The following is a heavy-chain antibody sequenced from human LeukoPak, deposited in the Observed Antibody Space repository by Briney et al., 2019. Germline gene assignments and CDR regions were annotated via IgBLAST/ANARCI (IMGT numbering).Heavy chain of an antibody. D-gene: IGHD4-11*01. J-gene: IGHJ5*02. Sequence: PSETPSPTCTVSGGSISSSSYYWGWIRPPPGKGLEWIGSIYYSGSTYYNPSLKSRVTISVDTSKNQFSLKLSSVTAADTAVYYCARGTVTINWFDPWGQGTLVTVSS. CDR1: GGSISSSSYY. V-gene: IGHV4-39*01. CDR2: IYYSGST. CDR3: ARGTVTINWFDP.